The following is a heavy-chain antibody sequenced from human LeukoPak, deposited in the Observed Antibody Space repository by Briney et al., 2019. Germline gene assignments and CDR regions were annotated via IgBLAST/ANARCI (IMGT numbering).Heavy chain of an antibody. V-gene: IGHV3-48*01. CDR2: ISRSSSII. J-gene: IGHJ3*02. Sequence: GGSLRLSCAASGFTFSNYSMNWVRQAPGKGLEWVSYISRSSSIIYYADSVKGRFAISRDNAKNSLYLQMNSLRAEDTAVYYCARAKRNAFDIWGQGTMVTVSS. CDR3: ARAKRNAFDI. CDR1: GFTFSNYS.